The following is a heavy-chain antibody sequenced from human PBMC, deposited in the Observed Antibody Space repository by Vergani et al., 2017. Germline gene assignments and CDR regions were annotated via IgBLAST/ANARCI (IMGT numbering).Heavy chain of an antibody. V-gene: IGHV3-74*02. CDR1: GFTFNEYW. Sequence: ELQLVESGGGLVQPGGSLRLSCAASGFTFNEYWMHWARQVPGKGLVWVSGMNGDGDTISYADSVKGRFTISRDNAKNTLFLQMNSLGAEDTAVYYCARARKFRFGVVWENWFDPWGQGTLVTVSS. D-gene: IGHD3-3*01. J-gene: IGHJ5*02. CDR2: MNGDGDTI. CDR3: ARARKFRFGVVWENWFDP.